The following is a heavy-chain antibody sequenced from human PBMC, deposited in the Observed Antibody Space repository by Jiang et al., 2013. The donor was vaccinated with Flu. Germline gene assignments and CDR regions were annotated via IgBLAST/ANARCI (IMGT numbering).Heavy chain of an antibody. CDR1: GSSISSGTYY. J-gene: IGHJ4*02. Sequence: PGLLKPSETLSLTCTVSGSSISSGTYYWGWIRQPPGKGLEWIGSVYYSGSTDYNPSLKSRVTISVDTSKNQFSLKLSSVTAADTAVYYCARQYGYVDRNLDYWGQGTLVTVSS. V-gene: IGHV4-39*07. CDR2: VYYSGST. CDR3: ARQYGYVDRNLDY. D-gene: IGHD5-12*01.